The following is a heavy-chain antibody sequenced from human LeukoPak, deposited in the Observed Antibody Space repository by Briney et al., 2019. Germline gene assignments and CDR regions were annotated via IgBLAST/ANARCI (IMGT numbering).Heavy chain of an antibody. CDR2: IWSDGSKT. CDR3: ARAGASNEFDY. V-gene: IGHV3-33*01. D-gene: IGHD2-8*01. J-gene: IGHJ4*02. Sequence: GGSLRLSCAASGFTSTSYGMHWVRRAPGKGLEWVAVIWSDGSKTYYVDSVKGRFTISRDYSKNTLYLQMSSLRAEDTAVYYCARAGASNEFDYWGQGTLVTISS. CDR1: GFTSTSYG.